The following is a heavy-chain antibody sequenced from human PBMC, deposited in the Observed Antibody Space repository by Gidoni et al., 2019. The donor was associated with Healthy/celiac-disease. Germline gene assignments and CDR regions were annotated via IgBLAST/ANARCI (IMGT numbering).Heavy chain of an antibody. V-gene: IGHV1-2*02. CDR2: INPNSGGT. CDR1: GSTFTGYY. D-gene: IGHD2-2*01. CDR3: ARGYCSSTSCYHYYYYGMDV. Sequence: QVQLVQSGAEVKKPGASVKVSCKASGSTFTGYYMHWVRQAPGQGLEWMGWINPNSGGTNYAQKFQGRVTMTRDTSISTAYMELSRLRSDDTAVYYCARGYCSSTSCYHYYYYGMDVWGQGTTVTVSS. J-gene: IGHJ6*02.